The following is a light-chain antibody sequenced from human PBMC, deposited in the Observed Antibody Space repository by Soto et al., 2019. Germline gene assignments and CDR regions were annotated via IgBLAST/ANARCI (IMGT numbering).Light chain of an antibody. CDR3: QQYGSSLIT. CDR1: QSVSSSY. V-gene: IGKV3-20*01. J-gene: IGKJ5*01. Sequence: EIVLTQSPGTLSLSPGERATLSCRASQSVSSSYLAWYQQKPGQAHRLLIYGASSRATGTPDRFSGSGSGTDFTLTISRLEPEDFAVYYCQQYGSSLITFGQGTRLEIK. CDR2: GAS.